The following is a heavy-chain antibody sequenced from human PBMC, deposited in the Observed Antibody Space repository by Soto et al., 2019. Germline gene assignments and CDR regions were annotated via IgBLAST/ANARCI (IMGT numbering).Heavy chain of an antibody. CDR1: GFTFSSYG. D-gene: IGHD6-19*01. CDR2: IWYDGSNK. Sequence: QVQLVESGGGVVQPGRSLRLSCAASGFTFSSYGMHWVRQAPGKGLEWVAVIWYDGSNKYYADSVKVRFTISRDNSKNTLYLQMNSLRGEDTAVYYCARGGSGWTNFDYCCQQTLVTDS. J-gene: IGHJ4*02. CDR3: ARGGSGWTNFDY. V-gene: IGHV3-33*01.